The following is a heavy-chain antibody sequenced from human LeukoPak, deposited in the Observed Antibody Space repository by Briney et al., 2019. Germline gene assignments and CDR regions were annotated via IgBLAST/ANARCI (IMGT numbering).Heavy chain of an antibody. J-gene: IGHJ4*02. CDR3: ARDTPCYYGSGSYYPNFDY. CDR1: GFTFSSYA. D-gene: IGHD3-10*01. CDR2: ISYDGSNK. V-gene: IGHV3-30*04. Sequence: GGSLRLSCAASGFTFSSYAMHWVRQAPGKGLEWVAVISYDGSNKYYADSVKGRFTISRDNSKNTLYLQMNSLRAEDTAVYYCARDTPCYYGSGSYYPNFDYWGQGTLVTVSS.